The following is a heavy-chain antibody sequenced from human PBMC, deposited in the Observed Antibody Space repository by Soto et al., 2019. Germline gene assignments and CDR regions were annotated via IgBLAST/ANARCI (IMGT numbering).Heavy chain of an antibody. D-gene: IGHD6-13*01. CDR1: GGSISSGGYY. Sequence: SETLSLTCTVSGGSISSGGYYWSWIRQHPGKGLEWIGYIYYSGSTYYNPSLKSRVTISVDTSKNQFSLKLSSVTAADTAVYYCARVGTAAVGMDVWGQGTTVTVSS. J-gene: IGHJ6*02. CDR2: IYYSGST. CDR3: ARVGTAAVGMDV. V-gene: IGHV4-31*03.